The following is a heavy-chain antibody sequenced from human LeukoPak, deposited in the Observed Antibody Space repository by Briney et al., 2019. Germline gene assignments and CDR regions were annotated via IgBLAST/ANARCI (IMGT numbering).Heavy chain of an antibody. CDR3: VKLGVGSSSPLYYFDY. D-gene: IGHD6-6*01. J-gene: IGHJ4*02. CDR2: ISGSGGST. CDR1: GFTFSSYA. V-gene: IGHV3-23*01. Sequence: GGSLRLSCAASGFTFSSYAMNWVRQAPGKGLEWVSAISGSGGSTYYADSVKGRFTISRDNSKNTLYLQMNSLRAEDTAVYYCVKLGVGSSSPLYYFDYWGQGTLVPVSS.